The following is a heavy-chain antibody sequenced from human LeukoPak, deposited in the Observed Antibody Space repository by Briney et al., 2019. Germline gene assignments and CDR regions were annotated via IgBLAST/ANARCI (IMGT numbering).Heavy chain of an antibody. D-gene: IGHD3-10*01. CDR2: IYYSGST. J-gene: IGHJ5*02. Sequence: SETLSLTCTVSGGSISSYYWSWIRQPPGKGLEWIGYIYYSGSTNYNPSLKSRVTISVDTSKNQFSLKLSSVTAADTAVYYCARSLSITMVRGVTNNWFDPWGQGTLVTVSS. CDR1: GGSISSYY. V-gene: IGHV4-59*01. CDR3: ARSLSITMVRGVTNNWFDP.